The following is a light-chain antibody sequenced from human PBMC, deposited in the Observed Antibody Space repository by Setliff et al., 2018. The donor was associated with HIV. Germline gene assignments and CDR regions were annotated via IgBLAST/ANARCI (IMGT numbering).Light chain of an antibody. CDR3: AAWDDSLNGPDYV. Sequence: SALAQPPSASATPGQRVTISCSGNTSNIGTNDVYWYQQVPGTAPKPLISKNNQRPSGVPDRFSGSKSGTSASLAISGLRSEDEANYYCAAWDDSLNGPDYVFGTGTKVTVL. CDR1: TSNIGTND. J-gene: IGLJ1*01. V-gene: IGLV1-47*01. CDR2: KNN.